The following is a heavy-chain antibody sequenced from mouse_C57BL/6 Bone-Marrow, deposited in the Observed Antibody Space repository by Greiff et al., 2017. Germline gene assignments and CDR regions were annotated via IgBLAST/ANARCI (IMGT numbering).Heavy chain of an antibody. CDR3: VIYYAWFAY. Sequence: QVQLKQSGAELARPGASVKLSCKASGYTFTSYGISWVKQRTGQGLEWIGEIYPRSGNTYYNEKFKGKATLTADKSSSTAYMELRSLTSEDSAVYFCVIYYAWFAYWGQGTLVTVSA. CDR2: IYPRSGNT. V-gene: IGHV1-81*01. J-gene: IGHJ3*01. CDR1: GYTFTSYG. D-gene: IGHD2-1*01.